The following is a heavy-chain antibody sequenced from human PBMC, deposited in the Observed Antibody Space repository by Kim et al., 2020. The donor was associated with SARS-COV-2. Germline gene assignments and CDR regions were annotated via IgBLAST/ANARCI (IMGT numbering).Heavy chain of an antibody. Sequence: GGSLRLSCEASGFTFSSQSMSWVRRGSGKGLEWVASMKEDGSNIYYVDSVKGRFTISRDNGKNSLYLQMNTLRPADTALYYCAKGAVTRHDYWGQGALV. CDR1: GFTFSSQS. V-gene: IGHV3-7*03. D-gene: IGHD3-3*01. J-gene: IGHJ4*02. CDR2: MKEDGSNI. CDR3: AKGAVTRHDY.